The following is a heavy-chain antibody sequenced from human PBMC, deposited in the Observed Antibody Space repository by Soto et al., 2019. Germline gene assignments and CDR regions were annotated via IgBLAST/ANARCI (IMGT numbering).Heavy chain of an antibody. V-gene: IGHV4-59*01. D-gene: IGHD5-12*01. CDR3: ARGPTITTDF. CDR1: GGSMSRYS. J-gene: IGHJ4*02. Sequence: SETLSLTCTISGGSMSRYSCHWLRQPPGKGLEWIGYMYNDGATDYNPSLKSRISMSLDTSTNQISLRLSSVTAADTAVYFCARGPTITTDFWGRGILVTVS. CDR2: MYNDGAT.